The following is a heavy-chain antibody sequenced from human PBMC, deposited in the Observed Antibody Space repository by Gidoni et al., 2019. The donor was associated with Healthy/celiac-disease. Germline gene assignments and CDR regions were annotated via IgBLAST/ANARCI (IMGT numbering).Heavy chain of an antibody. J-gene: IGHJ6*02. V-gene: IGHV3-73*01. CDR3: TLPNAYGSGSYFRYYYYYGMDV. Sequence: TGYAASVKGRFTISRDDSKNTAYLQMNSLKTEDTAVYYCTLPNAYGSGSYFRYYYYYGMDVWGQGTTVTVSS. CDR2: T. D-gene: IGHD3-10*01.